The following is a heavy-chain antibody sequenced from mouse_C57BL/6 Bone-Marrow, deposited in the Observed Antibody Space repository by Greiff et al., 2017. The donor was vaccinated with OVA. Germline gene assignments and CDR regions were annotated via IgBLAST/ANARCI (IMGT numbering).Heavy chain of an antibody. CDR2: IDPETGGT. V-gene: IGHV1-15*01. Sequence: VQLQQSGAELVRPGASVTLSCKASGYTFTDYEMHWVKQTPVHGLEWIGAIDPETGGTAYNQKFKGKAILTADKSSSTAYMELRSLTSEDSAVYYCTRDVGYYKVYYFDYWGQGTTLTVSS. J-gene: IGHJ2*01. D-gene: IGHD2-3*01. CDR1: GYTFTDYE. CDR3: TRDVGYYKVYYFDY.